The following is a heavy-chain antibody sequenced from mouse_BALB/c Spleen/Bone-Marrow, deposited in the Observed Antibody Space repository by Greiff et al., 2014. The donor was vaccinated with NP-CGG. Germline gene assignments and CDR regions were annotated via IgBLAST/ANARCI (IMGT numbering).Heavy chain of an antibody. CDR2: INPDSSTI. V-gene: IGHV4-1*02. Sequence: VQLQQSGGGLVQPGGSLKLSCAASGFDFSRYWMSWVRQAPGKGLEWIGEINPDSSTINYTPSLKVKFIIARDNAKNTLYLQMSKVRSEDTAVYYCARQGYYGKGDYWGQGTPLTVSA. J-gene: IGHJ2*01. D-gene: IGHD2-1*01. CDR1: GFDFSRYW. CDR3: ARQGYYGKGDY.